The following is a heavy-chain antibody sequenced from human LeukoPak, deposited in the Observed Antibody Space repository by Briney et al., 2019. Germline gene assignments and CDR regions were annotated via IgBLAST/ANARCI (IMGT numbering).Heavy chain of an antibody. J-gene: IGHJ4*02. CDR2: INGDGSRV. D-gene: IGHD4-17*01. Sequence: GGSLRLSCAASGFTFSSYWMHWVRQAPGKGLVWVSRINGDGSRVTYADSVKGRFTISRDNAKSTLYLQMDSLRVEDTAVYYCARPTTTVSPYWGQGTLVTVSS. CDR3: ARPTTTVSPY. V-gene: IGHV3-74*01. CDR1: GFTFSSYW.